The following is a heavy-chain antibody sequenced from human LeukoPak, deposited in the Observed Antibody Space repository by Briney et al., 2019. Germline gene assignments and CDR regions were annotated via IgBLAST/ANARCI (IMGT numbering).Heavy chain of an antibody. CDR1: GGSISSSSYY. D-gene: IGHD2-21*02. Sequence: SETLSLTCTVSGGSISSSSYYWGWIRQSPETGLGWIGEINRSGSTNYNPSLKSRVSISVDTSKNQFSLKLSSVTAADTAVYYCARGGFYVGDDCYVDYWGQGTLVTVSS. CDR2: INRSGST. CDR3: ARGGFYVGDDCYVDY. J-gene: IGHJ4*02. V-gene: IGHV4-39*07.